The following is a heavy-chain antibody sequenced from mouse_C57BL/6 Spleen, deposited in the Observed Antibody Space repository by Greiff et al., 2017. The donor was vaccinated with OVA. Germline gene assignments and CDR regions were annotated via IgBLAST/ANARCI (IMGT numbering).Heavy chain of an antibody. V-gene: IGHV1-69*01. CDR3: ARYYSNYYYAMDC. CDR2: IDPSDSYT. Sequence: QVQLQQPGAELVMPGASVKLSCKASGYTFTSYWMHWVKQRPGQGLEWIGEIDPSDSYTNYNQKFKGKSTLTVDKSSSTAYMQLISLTSEDSAVYYCARYYSNYYYAMDCWGQGVSVTVAT. J-gene: IGHJ4*01. CDR1: GYTFTSYW. D-gene: IGHD2-5*01.